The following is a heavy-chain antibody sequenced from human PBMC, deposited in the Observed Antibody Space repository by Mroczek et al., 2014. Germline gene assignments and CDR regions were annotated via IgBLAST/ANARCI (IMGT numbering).Heavy chain of an antibody. CDR1: GFTFSDYY. CDR2: ISSSGSTI. D-gene: IGHD1-14*01. Sequence: QVQLVQSGEAWSKPGGSLRLSCAASGFTFSDYYMSWIRQAPGKGLEWVSYISSSGSTIYYADSVKGRFTISRDNAKNSLYLQMNSLRAEDTAVYYCASRGKPNAFDIWGQGTMVTVSS. J-gene: IGHJ3*02. V-gene: IGHV3-11*01. CDR3: ASRGKPNAFDI.